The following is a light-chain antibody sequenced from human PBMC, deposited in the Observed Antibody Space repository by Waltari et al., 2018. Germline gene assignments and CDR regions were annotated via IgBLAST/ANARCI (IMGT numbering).Light chain of an antibody. CDR2: RAS. Sequence: EIVLTQSPGTASLSPGERVTLSCRASQSVGSSSLAWYQQKPGQAPRLVIYRASRRATGIPDRFSGSGSGTDFSLTISRLEPEEFAVDYCQQHGTLPATFGQGTKVEIK. V-gene: IGKV3-20*01. CDR3: QQHGTLPAT. J-gene: IGKJ1*01. CDR1: QSVGSSS.